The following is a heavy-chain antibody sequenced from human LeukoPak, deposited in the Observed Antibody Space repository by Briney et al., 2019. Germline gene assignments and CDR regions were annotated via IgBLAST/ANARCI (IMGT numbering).Heavy chain of an antibody. J-gene: IGHJ3*02. CDR1: GGSFSGYY. Sequence: SETLSLTCAVYGGSFSGYYWSWIRQPPGKGLEWIGEINHSGSTNYNPSLKSRVTISVDTSKNQFSLELSSVTAADTAVYYCARRGYSYGYDAFDIWGQGTMVTVSS. V-gene: IGHV4-34*01. CDR3: ARRGYSYGYDAFDI. D-gene: IGHD5-18*01. CDR2: INHSGST.